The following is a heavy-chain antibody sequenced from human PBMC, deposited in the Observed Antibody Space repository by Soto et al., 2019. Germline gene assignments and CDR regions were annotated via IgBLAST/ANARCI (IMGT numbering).Heavy chain of an antibody. J-gene: IGHJ4*02. Sequence: QVPLVESGGGVVQSGRSLRLSCAASGFTFSTYGMHWVRQAPGKGLEWVAVISYDGSNKYYADSVKGRFTISRDNSKDTLFLQMNSLRAEDTAVYYCAKIIRRYGSGDDYWGQGTLVTVSP. CDR3: AKIIRRYGSGDDY. V-gene: IGHV3-30*18. CDR1: GFTFSTYG. CDR2: ISYDGSNK. D-gene: IGHD3-10*01.